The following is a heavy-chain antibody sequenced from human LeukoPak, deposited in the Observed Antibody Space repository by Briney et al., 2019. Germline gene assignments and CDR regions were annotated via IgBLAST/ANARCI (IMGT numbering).Heavy chain of an antibody. D-gene: IGHD6-19*01. V-gene: IGHV3-7*01. Sequence: GGSLRLSCAASGFTFSSYAMSWVRQAPGKGLEWVANIKQDGSEKYYVDSVKGRFTISRDNAKNSLYLQMNSLRAEDTAVYYCARSPYSSGWYVWGQGTLVTVSS. CDR2: IKQDGSEK. J-gene: IGHJ4*02. CDR1: GFTFSSYA. CDR3: ARSPYSSGWYV.